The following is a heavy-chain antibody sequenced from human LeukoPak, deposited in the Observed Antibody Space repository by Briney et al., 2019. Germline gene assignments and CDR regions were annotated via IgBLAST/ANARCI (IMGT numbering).Heavy chain of an antibody. CDR2: ISGSGTTT. CDR1: GLTFSSFG. Sequence: GGSLRLPCAASGLTFSSFGMSWVRQAPGKGLEWVSHISGSGTTTYYADSVKGRFTISRDNSKNTLYLQMNSLRAEDTAVYYCAKYTGRRAFDMWGQGTMVTVSS. CDR3: AKYTGRRAFDM. V-gene: IGHV3-23*01. D-gene: IGHD7-27*01. J-gene: IGHJ3*02.